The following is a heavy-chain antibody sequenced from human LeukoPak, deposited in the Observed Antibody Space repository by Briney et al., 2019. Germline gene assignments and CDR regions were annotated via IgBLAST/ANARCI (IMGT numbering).Heavy chain of an antibody. J-gene: IGHJ5*02. CDR2: GYYSGTY. CDR3: ARRHYGGNSDWFDP. D-gene: IGHD4-23*01. V-gene: IGHV4-59*08. Sequence: SETLSLTCTVSGGSITSNYWSWIRQPPGKGLEWIGYGYYSGTYNYSPSLKSRDAISVDTSKNQFSLKLSSVTAADTAVYYCARRHYGGNSDWFDPWGQGTLVTVSS. CDR1: GGSITSNY.